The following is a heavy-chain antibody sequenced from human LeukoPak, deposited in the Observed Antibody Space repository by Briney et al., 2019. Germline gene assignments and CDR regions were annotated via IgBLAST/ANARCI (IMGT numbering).Heavy chain of an antibody. J-gene: IGHJ4*02. CDR2: ISGSGGST. CDR3: AKTAYGSGSYAYAFDI. D-gene: IGHD3-10*01. V-gene: IGHV3-23*01. Sequence: GGSLRLSCAASGFTFSSYAMSWVRQAPGKGLEWVSGISGSGGSTYYADSVKGRFIIPRDNSKNTLYLQMNSLRAEDTAVYYCAKTAYGSGSYAYAFDIWGQGTLVTVSS. CDR1: GFTFSSYA.